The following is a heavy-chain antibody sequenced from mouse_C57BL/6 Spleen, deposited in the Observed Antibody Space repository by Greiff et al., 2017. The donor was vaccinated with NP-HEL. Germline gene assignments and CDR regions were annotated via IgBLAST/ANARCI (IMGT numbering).Heavy chain of an antibody. CDR3: ARPDSSGPSWFAY. CDR2: IDPSDSYT. J-gene: IGHJ3*01. CDR1: GYTFTSYW. D-gene: IGHD3-2*02. V-gene: IGHV1-59*01. Sequence: QVQLQQPGAELVRPGTSVKLSCKASGYTFTSYWMHWVKQRPGQGLEWIGVIDPSDSYTNYNQKFKGKATLTVDTSSSTAYMQLSSLTSEDSAVYYCARPDSSGPSWFAYWGQGTLVTVSA.